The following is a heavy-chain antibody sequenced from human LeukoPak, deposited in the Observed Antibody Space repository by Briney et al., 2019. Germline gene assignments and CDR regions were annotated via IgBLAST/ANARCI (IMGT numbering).Heavy chain of an antibody. V-gene: IGHV1-8*03. Sequence: ASVKVSCKASGYTFTSYDINWVRQATGQGLEWMGWMNPNSGNTGYAQKFQGRVTITRNTSISTAYMELSSLRSEDTAVYYCARTMTTVTRYYYYYYMDVWGKGTTVTVSS. D-gene: IGHD4-11*01. CDR3: ARTMTTVTRYYYYYYMDV. CDR1: GYTFTSYD. CDR2: MNPNSGNT. J-gene: IGHJ6*03.